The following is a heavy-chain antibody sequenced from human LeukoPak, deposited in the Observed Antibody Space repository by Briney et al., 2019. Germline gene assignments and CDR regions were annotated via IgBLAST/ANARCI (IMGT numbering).Heavy chain of an antibody. CDR3: ARGLAYGDIVVVPAEY. J-gene: IGHJ4*02. V-gene: IGHV1-18*01. CDR2: ISSYNGDT. Sequence: ASVKVSCKASGYTFTNYGISWVRQAPGQGLEWMGWISSYNGDTKYEKKVQGRVTMTTDKFTSTAYMELSSLRSEDTAVYYCARGLAYGDIVVVPAEYWGQGTLVTVSS. D-gene: IGHD2-2*01. CDR1: GYTFTNYG.